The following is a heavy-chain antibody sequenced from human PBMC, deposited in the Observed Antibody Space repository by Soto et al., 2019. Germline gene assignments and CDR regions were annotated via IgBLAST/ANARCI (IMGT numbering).Heavy chain of an antibody. CDR3: ARHDDYGDYFWYFDL. J-gene: IGHJ2*01. D-gene: IGHD4-17*01. CDR2: IYYSGST. Sequence: QVQLQESGPGLVKPSQTLSLTCTVSGGSISSGGYYWSWIRQHPGKGLEWIGYIYYSGSTYYNPSLKSRVTISVDTSKNQFSLKLSSVTAADRAVYYCARHDDYGDYFWYFDLWGRGTLVTVSS. CDR1: GGSISSGGYY. V-gene: IGHV4-31*03.